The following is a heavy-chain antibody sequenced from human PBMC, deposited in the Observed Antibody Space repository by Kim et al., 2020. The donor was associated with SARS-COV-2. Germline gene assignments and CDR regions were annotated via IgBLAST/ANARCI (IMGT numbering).Heavy chain of an antibody. V-gene: IGHV3-49*04. Sequence: GGSLRLSCTASGFTFGDFAMTWVRQAPGKGLEWVGFIRSIVFGGTTEYAASVKGRFTISREDSKSIAYLQMNSLKTEDTAVYYCIRRRGGDHWGQGTLVTVSS. CDR3: IRRRGGDH. CDR2: IRSIVFGGTT. D-gene: IGHD3-10*01. J-gene: IGHJ5*02. CDR1: GFTFGDFA.